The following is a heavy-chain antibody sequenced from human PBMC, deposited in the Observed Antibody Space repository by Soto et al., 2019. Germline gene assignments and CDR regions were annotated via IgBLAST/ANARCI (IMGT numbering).Heavy chain of an antibody. D-gene: IGHD4-17*01. V-gene: IGHV4-39*01. CDR3: ATYGGDTGRFDY. CDR1: GGSISSSTYP. Sequence: SETLSLTCTVSGGSISSSTYPWTWIRQSPGKGPEWIGSGTTYYNPSLRSRVTISVDTSQNQFSLRMHSVTAADTAVYYCATYGGDTGRFDYWGRGILVTVSS. J-gene: IGHJ4*02. CDR2: SGTT.